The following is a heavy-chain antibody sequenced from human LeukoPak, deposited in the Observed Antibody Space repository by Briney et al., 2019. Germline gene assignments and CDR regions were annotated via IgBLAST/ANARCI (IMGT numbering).Heavy chain of an antibody. CDR1: GFTFSAYW. Sequence: GGSLRLSCAASGFTFSAYWMSWVRQAPGKGLEWVANIKLDGSEKYYVDSVKGRFTISRGNAKNSLYLQMNSLRAEDTAVYYCARGGRNLDYWGQGTLVTVSS. D-gene: IGHD2/OR15-2a*01. V-gene: IGHV3-7*01. CDR2: IKLDGSEK. J-gene: IGHJ4*02. CDR3: ARGGRNLDY.